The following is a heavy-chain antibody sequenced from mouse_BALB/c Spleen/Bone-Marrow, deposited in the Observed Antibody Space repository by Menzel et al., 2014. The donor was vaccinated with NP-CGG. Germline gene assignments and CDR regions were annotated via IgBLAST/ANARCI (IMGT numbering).Heavy chain of an antibody. CDR3: ATRFITTAGY. J-gene: IGHJ2*01. CDR2: IYPYNGGT. CDR1: GYTFTDYN. V-gene: IGHV1S29*02. D-gene: IGHD1-2*01. Sequence: EVQLQESGPELVKPGASVKISCKASGYTFTDYNMHWVKQSHGKSLEWIGYIYPYNGGTGYNQKFKSKATLTVDNSSSTAYMERRSLTSEGSAVYYCATRFITTAGYWGQGTTLTVSS.